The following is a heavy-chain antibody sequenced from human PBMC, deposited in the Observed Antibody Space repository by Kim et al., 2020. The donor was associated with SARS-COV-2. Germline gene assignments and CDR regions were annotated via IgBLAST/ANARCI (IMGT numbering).Heavy chain of an antibody. V-gene: IGHV1-3*01. J-gene: IGHJ4*01. CDR3: AREGPVEMATIIGEYFDY. Sequence: ASVKVSCKASGYSFTTYVMHWVRQAPGQRLEWMGWINAGNGNTKYLQKFQGTVTITRDTSASTAYMELSSLRSEDTAVYFCAREGPVEMATIIGEYFDYW. CDR1: GYSFTTYV. CDR2: INAGNGNT. D-gene: IGHD5-12*01.